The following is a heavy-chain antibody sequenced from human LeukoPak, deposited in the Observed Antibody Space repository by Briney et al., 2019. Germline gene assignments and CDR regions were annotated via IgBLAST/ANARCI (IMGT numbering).Heavy chain of an antibody. V-gene: IGHV4-34*01. D-gene: IGHD1-26*01. CDR3: GRSTSGSYFWADK. CDR2: INHSEST. J-gene: IGHJ4*02. CDR1: GGSFSGYY. Sequence: PSETLSLTCAVYGGSFSGYYWSWIRQPPGKGLEWIGEINHSESTNYNPSLKSRVTISVDTSKNQFSLKLSSVTAADTAVYYCGRSTSGSYFWADKWGQGTLVTVSS.